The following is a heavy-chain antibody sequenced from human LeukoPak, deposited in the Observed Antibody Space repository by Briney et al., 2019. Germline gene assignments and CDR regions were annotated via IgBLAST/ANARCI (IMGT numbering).Heavy chain of an antibody. CDR3: ARVRGIAVAGTASIYFDY. Sequence: GGSLRLSCAASGFTFSSYWMSWVRQAPGKGLEWVANIKEDGSEKYYVGSVKGRFTISRDNAKNSLHLQMNSLRAEDTAVYYCARVRGIAVAGTASIYFDYWGQGTLVTVSS. CDR2: IKEDGSEK. V-gene: IGHV3-7*01. D-gene: IGHD6-19*01. J-gene: IGHJ4*02. CDR1: GFTFSSYW.